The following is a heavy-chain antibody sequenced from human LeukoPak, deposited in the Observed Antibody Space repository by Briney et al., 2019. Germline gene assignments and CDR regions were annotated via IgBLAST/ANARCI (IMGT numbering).Heavy chain of an antibody. D-gene: IGHD6-19*01. V-gene: IGHV1-46*01. CDR2: INPSGGST. J-gene: IGHJ4*02. CDR3: ARESDDSSGWYRARYFDY. CDR1: GYTFTSYY. Sequence: ASVKVSCKASGYTFTSYYMHWVRQAPGQGLEWMGIINPSGGSTSYAQKLQGRVTMTTDTSTSTAYMELRSLRSDDTAVYYCARESDDSSGWYRARYFDYWGQGTLVTVSS.